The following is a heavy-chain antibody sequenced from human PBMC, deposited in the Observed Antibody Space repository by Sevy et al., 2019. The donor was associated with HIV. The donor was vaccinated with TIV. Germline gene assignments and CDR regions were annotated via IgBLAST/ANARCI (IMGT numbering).Heavy chain of an antibody. J-gene: IGHJ4*02. CDR1: GYTFTRQW. D-gene: IGHD6-6*01. CDR3: ANDRHLIAHRPDY. Sequence: GESLKISCKGSGYTFTRQWLAWVRQMPGKGLEWMGIFYPDDSDTRYSPSFQGHVNISADKSISTAHLQWRSLTASATRMYYCANDRHLIAHRPDYCGQGTLVTVSS. CDR2: FYPDDSDT. V-gene: IGHV5-51*01.